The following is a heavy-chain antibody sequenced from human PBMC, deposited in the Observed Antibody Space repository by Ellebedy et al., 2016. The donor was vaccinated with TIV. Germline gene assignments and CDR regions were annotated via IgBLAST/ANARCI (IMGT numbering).Heavy chain of an antibody. CDR3: ARDAVQRYFYGVGV. J-gene: IGHJ6*02. V-gene: IGHV3-30*03. CDR1: GFTFSSYG. CDR2: ISYDGSNK. Sequence: GESLKISCAASGFTFSSYGMHWVRQAPGKGLEWVAVISYDGSNKYYADSVKGRFTISRDNSKNTLSLQMNSLGGEDSAVYYCARDAVQRYFYGVGVWGQGTTVTVSS. D-gene: IGHD1-1*01.